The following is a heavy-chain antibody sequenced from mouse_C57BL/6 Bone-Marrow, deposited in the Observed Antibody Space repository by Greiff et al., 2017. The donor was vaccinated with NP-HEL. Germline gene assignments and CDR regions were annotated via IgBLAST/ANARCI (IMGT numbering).Heavy chain of an antibody. J-gene: IGHJ4*01. CDR2: ISGGGGNT. CDR1: GFTFSSYT. CDR3: ARHDITTVVPYAMDY. Sequence: EVMLVESGGGLVKPGGSLKLSCAASGFTFSSYTMSWVRQTPEKRLEWVATISGGGGNTYYPDSVKGRFTISRDNAKNTLYLQMSSLRSEDTALYYCARHDITTVVPYAMDYWGQGTSVTVSS. D-gene: IGHD1-1*01. V-gene: IGHV5-9*01.